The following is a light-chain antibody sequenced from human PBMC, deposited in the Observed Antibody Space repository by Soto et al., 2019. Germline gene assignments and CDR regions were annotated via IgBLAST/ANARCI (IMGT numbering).Light chain of an antibody. CDR1: QSVSSSY. CDR3: QQYGSSPIT. Sequence: EIILTQSPDTLSLSPGERATLSCRASQSVSSSYLAWYQQKPGQAPRLLIYGASSRATGIPDRFSGSGSGTEFTLTIASLQSEDFGVYYCQQYGSSPITFGQGTRLEIK. CDR2: GAS. V-gene: IGKV3-20*01. J-gene: IGKJ5*01.